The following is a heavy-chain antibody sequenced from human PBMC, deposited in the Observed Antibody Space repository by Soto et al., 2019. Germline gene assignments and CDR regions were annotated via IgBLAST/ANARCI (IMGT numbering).Heavy chain of an antibody. CDR3: AIDPWWHTH. J-gene: IGHJ4*01. V-gene: IGHV3-23*01. Sequence: EVQLLESGGGLVQPGGSLRLSCSASGFTFGDHAMTWVRQAPGKGLEWLSGISGGGSGAYYADSVKGRFTVSRDNANNTLYLQLDVLRVEASAAYYRAIDPWWHTHWGHGTVVTVSS. D-gene: IGHD2-15*01. CDR1: GFTFGDHA. CDR2: ISGGGSGA.